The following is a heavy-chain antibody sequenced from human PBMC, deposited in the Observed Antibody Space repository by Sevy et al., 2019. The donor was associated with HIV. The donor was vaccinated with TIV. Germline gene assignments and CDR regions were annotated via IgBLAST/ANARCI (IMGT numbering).Heavy chain of an antibody. CDR2: IWYDGRTE. D-gene: IGHD1-1*01. J-gene: IGHJ5*01. CDR1: GFTFRSFS. Sequence: GGSLRLSCVASGFTFRSFSMHWVRQAPGKGLEWVAAIWYDGRTERYADSVKGRFTISRDNSKKTLYLQMNSLRDEDTAIYYCARDAARVIVPTAGFDSWGQGTLVTVS. CDR3: ARDAARVIVPTAGFDS. V-gene: IGHV3-33*01.